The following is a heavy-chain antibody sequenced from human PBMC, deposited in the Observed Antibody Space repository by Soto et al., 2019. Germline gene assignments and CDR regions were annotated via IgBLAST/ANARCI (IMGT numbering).Heavy chain of an antibody. J-gene: IGHJ5*02. V-gene: IGHV1-18*01. Sequence: ASVKVSCKASGYTFTSYGISWVRQAPGQGLEWMGWISAYNGKTNYAQKLQGRVTMTTDTSTSTAYMELRSLRSDDTAVYYCARRITIFGVVSEELNWFDPWGQGTLVTVSS. CDR3: ARRITIFGVVSEELNWFDP. CDR2: ISAYNGKT. D-gene: IGHD3-3*01. CDR1: GYTFTSYG.